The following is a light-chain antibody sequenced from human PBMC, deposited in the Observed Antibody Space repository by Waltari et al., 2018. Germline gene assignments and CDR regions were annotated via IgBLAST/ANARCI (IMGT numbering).Light chain of an antibody. Sequence: QSALTQPPSASGSPGQSVTISCPGPRIDVGGYNYVSWYQQHPGKAPKLMIYEGNKRPSGVPDRFSGSKSGSTASLTVSGLQDEDEADYYCSSYAGSDKYVFGPGTTVTVL. CDR2: EGN. CDR1: RIDVGGYNY. CDR3: SSYAGSDKYV. V-gene: IGLV2-8*01. J-gene: IGLJ1*01.